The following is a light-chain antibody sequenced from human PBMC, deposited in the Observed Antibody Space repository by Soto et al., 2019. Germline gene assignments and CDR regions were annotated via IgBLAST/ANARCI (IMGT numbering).Light chain of an antibody. CDR2: GAS. CDR3: QQANSAPFT. CDR1: QGISSW. Sequence: DIQMTQSPSSVSASVGDRVTITCRASQGISSWLNWYQQKPGKAPNALIYGASSLGSGVPSRFSGSGSGTDFTLTISSLQPEDFATYYCQQANSAPFTFGGGTKVEIK. J-gene: IGKJ4*01. V-gene: IGKV1-12*01.